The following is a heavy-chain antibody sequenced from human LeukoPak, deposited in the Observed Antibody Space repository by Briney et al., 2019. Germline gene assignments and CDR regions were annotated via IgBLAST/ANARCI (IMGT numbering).Heavy chain of an antibody. V-gene: IGHV1-46*01. J-gene: IGHJ5*02. CDR1: GYTFTSYY. D-gene: IGHD2-8*01. CDR2: INPSGGST. CDR3: ARDRRVMVYARSLGRGFDP. Sequence: ASVKVSCKASGYTFTSYYMHWVRQAPGQGLEWMGIINPSGGSTSYAQKFQGRVTMTRDTSTSTVYMELSSLRSEDTAVYYCARDRRVMVYARSLGRGFDPWGQGTLVTVSS.